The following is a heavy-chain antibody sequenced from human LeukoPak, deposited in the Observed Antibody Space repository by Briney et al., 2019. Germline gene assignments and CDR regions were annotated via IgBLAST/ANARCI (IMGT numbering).Heavy chain of an antibody. Sequence: ASVKVSCKAYEYTFTSYDINWVRQATGQGLEWMGRMNPNSGNTGYAQKFQGRVTMTRNTSISTAYMELSSLRSEDTAVYYCARGRVGSGRSSFYYWGQGTLVTVSS. CDR3: ARGRVGSGRSSFYY. D-gene: IGHD3-10*01. V-gene: IGHV1-8*01. CDR2: MNPNSGNT. CDR1: EYTFTSYD. J-gene: IGHJ4*02.